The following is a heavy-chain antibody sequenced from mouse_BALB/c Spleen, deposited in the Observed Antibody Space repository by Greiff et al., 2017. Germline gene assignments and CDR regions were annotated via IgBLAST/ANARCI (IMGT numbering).Heavy chain of an antibody. CDR1: GFSLTGYG. V-gene: IGHV2-6-7*01. D-gene: IGHD2-1*01. Sequence: VQGVESGPGLVAPSQSLSITCTVSGFSLTGYGVNWVRQPPGKGLEWLGMIWGDGSTDYNSALKSRLSISKDNSKSQVFLKMNSLQTDDTARYYCARDGNYVSYYYAMDYWGQGTSVTVSS. J-gene: IGHJ4*01. CDR2: IWGDGST. CDR3: ARDGNYVSYYYAMDY.